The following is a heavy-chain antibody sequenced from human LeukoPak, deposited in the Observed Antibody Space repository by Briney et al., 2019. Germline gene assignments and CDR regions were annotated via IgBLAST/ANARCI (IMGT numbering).Heavy chain of an antibody. Sequence: GGSLRLSCAASGFTFDDCAMHWVRQAPGKGLEWVSLISGDGGSTYYADSVKGRFTISRDNSKNSLYLQMNSLRTEDTALYYCAKDISGGYDFDYWGQGTLVTVSS. J-gene: IGHJ4*02. CDR1: GFTFDDCA. V-gene: IGHV3-43*02. D-gene: IGHD5-12*01. CDR3: AKDISGGYDFDY. CDR2: ISGDGGST.